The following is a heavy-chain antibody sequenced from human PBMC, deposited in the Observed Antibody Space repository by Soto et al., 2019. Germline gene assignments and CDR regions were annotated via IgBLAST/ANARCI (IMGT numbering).Heavy chain of an antibody. CDR1: GFTFSSYW. Sequence: EVQLVESGGGLVQPGGSLRLSCAASGFTFSSYWMSWVRQAPGKGLEWVANIKQDGSEKYYVDSVKGRFTISRDNAKNSLYLEMNSQSAEETAVYYCARDAQPLSYTAIVTLVGFWFDPWGQGTLVTVSS. CDR2: IKQDGSEK. CDR3: ARDAQPLSYTAIVTLVGFWFDP. D-gene: IGHD5-18*01. J-gene: IGHJ5*02. V-gene: IGHV3-7*01.